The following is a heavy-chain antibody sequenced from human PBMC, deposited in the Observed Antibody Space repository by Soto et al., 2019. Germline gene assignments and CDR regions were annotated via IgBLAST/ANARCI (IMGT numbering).Heavy chain of an antibody. CDR1: GFTFSPYA. D-gene: IGHD2-2*01. J-gene: IGHJ4*02. CDR2: ISYDGSNT. V-gene: IGHV3-30-3*01. Sequence: GGTLRLSCAVSGFTFSPYAMHWVRQAPGKGLEWVAVISYDGSNTYYADSVKGRFTISRDNMLYLQMNSLRAEDTAVYYRARDQGSSITCHLDYCRQRPRVTFAS. CDR3: ARDQGSSITCHLDY.